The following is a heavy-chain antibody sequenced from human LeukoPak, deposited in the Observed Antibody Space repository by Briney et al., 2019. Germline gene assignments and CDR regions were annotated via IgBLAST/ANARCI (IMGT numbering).Heavy chain of an antibody. J-gene: IGHJ4*02. V-gene: IGHV3-11*04. CDR2: ISSSGSTI. CDR1: GFTFSDYY. D-gene: IGHD3-3*01. CDR3: ARSVDYDFWSEDIGLEY. Sequence: PGGSLRLSCAASGFTFSDYYMSWIRQAPGKGLEWGSYISSSGSTIYYADSVKGRFTISRDNAKNSLYLQMSSLRAEDTAVYYCARSVDYDFWSEDIGLEYWGQGTLVTVSS.